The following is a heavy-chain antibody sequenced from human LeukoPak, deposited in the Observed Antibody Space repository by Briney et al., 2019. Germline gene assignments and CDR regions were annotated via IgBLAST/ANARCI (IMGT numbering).Heavy chain of an antibody. J-gene: IGHJ2*01. V-gene: IGHV1-69*04. D-gene: IGHD2-15*01. Sequence: GASVTVSCKASGGSFSNYAISWVRQAPGQGLEWMGRIIPILGIANYAEKFQGRVTITADKSTSTAYMELSSLRSEDTAVYYCARVIGYCSGASCYYWYFDLWGRGTLVTVSS. CDR3: ARVIGYCSGASCYYWYFDL. CDR1: GGSFSNYA. CDR2: IIPILGIA.